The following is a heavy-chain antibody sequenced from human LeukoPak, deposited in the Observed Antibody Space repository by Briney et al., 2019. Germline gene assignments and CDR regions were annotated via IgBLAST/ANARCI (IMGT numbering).Heavy chain of an antibody. CDR2: INPNSGNT. Sequence: GASVKVSCKASGYTFTSYDINWVRQATGQGLEWMGWINPNSGNTDYAQKFQGRVTITRDTSISTAYMELSSLRSEDTAVYYCARGVGHRGQEHSYVYYFDYWDQGPLVTVSS. CDR3: ARGVGHRGQEHSYVYYFDY. CDR1: GYTFTSYD. V-gene: IGHV1-8*01. J-gene: IGHJ4*02. D-gene: IGHD5-18*01.